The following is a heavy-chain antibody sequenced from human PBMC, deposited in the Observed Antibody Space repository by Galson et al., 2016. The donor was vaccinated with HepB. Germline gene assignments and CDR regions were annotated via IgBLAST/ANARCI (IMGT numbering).Heavy chain of an antibody. Sequence: SLRLSCAASGFTFSTYAMTWVRQAPGKGLEWVSGISVHGGGTYYVDSVKGRLTISRDNSKSTVSLQMDSLTAEDTAVYYCTRGLVTVSYDSDEYNPGYVFDYWGQGTLVTVSS. D-gene: IGHD3-16*01. J-gene: IGHJ4*02. CDR3: TRGLVTVSYDSDEYNPGYVFDY. CDR1: GFTFSTYA. V-gene: IGHV3-23*01. CDR2: ISVHGGGT.